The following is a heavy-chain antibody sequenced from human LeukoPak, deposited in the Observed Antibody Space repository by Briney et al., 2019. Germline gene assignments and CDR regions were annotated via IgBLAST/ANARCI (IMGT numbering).Heavy chain of an antibody. V-gene: IGHV4-61*02. Sequence: PSETLSLTCTVSGGSISSGSYYWSWIRQPAGKGLEWIGRINTGGSTNYNPSLKSRVTISVDTSKNRFSLKLSSVTAADTAVYYCARGRWTSSNYNWFDPWGQGTLVTVSS. CDR3: ARGRWTSSNYNWFDP. CDR1: GGSISSGSYY. CDR2: INTGGST. J-gene: IGHJ5*02. D-gene: IGHD5-24*01.